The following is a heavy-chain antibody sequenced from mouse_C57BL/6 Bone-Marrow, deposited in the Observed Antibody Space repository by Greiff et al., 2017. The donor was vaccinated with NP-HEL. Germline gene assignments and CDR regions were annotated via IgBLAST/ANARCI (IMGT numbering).Heavy chain of an antibody. Sequence: GGGLVQPKGSLKLSCAASGFSFNTYAMNWVRQAPGQGLEWVARIRSKSNNYATYYADSVKDRFTISRDDSESMLYLQMNNLKTEDTAMYYCVRGWSRRAMDYWGQGTSVTVSS. CDR2: IRSKSNNYAT. J-gene: IGHJ4*01. D-gene: IGHD2-3*01. CDR3: VRGWSRRAMDY. V-gene: IGHV10-1*01. CDR1: GFSFNTYA.